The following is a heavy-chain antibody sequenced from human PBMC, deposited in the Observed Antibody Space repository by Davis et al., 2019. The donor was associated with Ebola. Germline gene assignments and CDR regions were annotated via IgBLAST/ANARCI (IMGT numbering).Heavy chain of an antibody. D-gene: IGHD5-24*01. Sequence: AALVKVSCKASGYTFTSYYMHWVRQAPGQGLEWMGIINPSGGSTSYAQKFQGRVTMTRDTSTSTVYMELSSLRSEDTAVYYCASEGRGGYNYYAFDIWGQGTMVTVSS. J-gene: IGHJ3*02. CDR1: GYTFTSYY. V-gene: IGHV1-46*01. CDR2: INPSGGST. CDR3: ASEGRGGYNYYAFDI.